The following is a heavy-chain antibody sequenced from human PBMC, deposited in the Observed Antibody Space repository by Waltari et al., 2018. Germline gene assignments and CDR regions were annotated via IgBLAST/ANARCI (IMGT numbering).Heavy chain of an antibody. V-gene: IGHV4-34*01. D-gene: IGHD2-2*01. Sequence: QVQLQQWGAGLLKPSETLSLTCAVYGGSFSGYYWSWIRQPPGKGLEWIGEINHSGRANYNPSLKSRVTISVDTSKNQFSLKLSSVSAADTAVYYCARGEGYCSSTSCYLAAFDIWGQGTMVTVSS. CDR3: ARGEGYCSSTSCYLAAFDI. CDR1: GGSFSGYY. J-gene: IGHJ3*02. CDR2: INHSGRA.